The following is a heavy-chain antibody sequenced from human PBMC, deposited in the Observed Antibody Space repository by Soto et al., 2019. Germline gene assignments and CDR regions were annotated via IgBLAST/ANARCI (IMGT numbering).Heavy chain of an antibody. CDR2: ISGSGGST. CDR3: ANRYGSGTIEGDYYYYGMDV. V-gene: IGHV3-23*01. J-gene: IGHJ6*02. D-gene: IGHD3-10*01. Sequence: GGSLRLSCAASGFTFSSYAMSWVRQAPGKGLEWVSAISGSGGSTYYADSVKGRFTISRDNSKNTLYLQMNSLRAEDTAVYYCANRYGSGTIEGDYYYYGMDVWGQGTTVTVSS. CDR1: GFTFSSYA.